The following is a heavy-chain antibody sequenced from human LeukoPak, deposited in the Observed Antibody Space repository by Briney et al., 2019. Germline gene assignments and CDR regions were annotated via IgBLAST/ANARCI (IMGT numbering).Heavy chain of an antibody. Sequence: SETLSLTCTVSGGSISSYYWSWIRQPPGKGLEWIGYIYYSGSTYYNPSLKSRVTISVDTSKNQFSLKLSSVTAADTAVYYCARVLYYDSSGYYSNYFDYWGQGTLVTVSS. CDR2: IYYSGST. CDR3: ARVLYYDSSGYYSNYFDY. D-gene: IGHD3-22*01. V-gene: IGHV4-59*08. CDR1: GGSISSYY. J-gene: IGHJ4*02.